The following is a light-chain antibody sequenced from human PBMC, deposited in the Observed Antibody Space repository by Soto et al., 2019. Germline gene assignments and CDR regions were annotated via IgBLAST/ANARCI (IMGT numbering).Light chain of an antibody. CDR3: SSYTSSSTVV. V-gene: IGLV2-14*01. Sequence: QSALTQPASVSGSPGQSSTISCTGTSSDVGGYNYVSWYQQHPGKAPKLMIYDVSNRPSGVSNRFSGSKSGNTASLTISRLQAEDEADYYCSSYTSSSTVVFGGGTKLTVL. CDR1: SSDVGGYNY. J-gene: IGLJ2*01. CDR2: DVS.